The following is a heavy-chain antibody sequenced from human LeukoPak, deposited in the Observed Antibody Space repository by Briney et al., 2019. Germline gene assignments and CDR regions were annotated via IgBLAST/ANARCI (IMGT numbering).Heavy chain of an antibody. CDR1: GFTVSTYW. J-gene: IGHJ4*02. CDR3: ARDKPAGCYYGSLFDY. CDR2: MKQDGSEK. V-gene: IGHV3-7*01. Sequence: GGSLRLSCAASGFTVSTYWMSWVRQAPGKGLEWVAIMKQDGSEKYYVDSVKGRFTISRDNAKNSLYLQMNSLRAEDTAVYYCARDKPAGCYYGSLFDYWGQGTLVTVSS. D-gene: IGHD1-26*01.